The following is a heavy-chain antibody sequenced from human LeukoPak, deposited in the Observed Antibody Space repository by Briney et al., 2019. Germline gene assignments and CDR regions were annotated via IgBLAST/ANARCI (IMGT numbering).Heavy chain of an antibody. CDR2: IYHSGST. D-gene: IGHD2-21*01. CDR1: GYSISSGYY. V-gene: IGHV4-38-2*01. J-gene: IGHJ6*04. Sequence: SETLSLTCAVSGYSISSGYYWGWIRQPPGQGLEWIGSIYHSGSTYYNPSLKSRVTTSVDTSKNQFSLKLSSVTAADTAVYYCAGKEGDYYYYGMDVWGKGTTVTVSS. CDR3: AGKEGDYYYYGMDV.